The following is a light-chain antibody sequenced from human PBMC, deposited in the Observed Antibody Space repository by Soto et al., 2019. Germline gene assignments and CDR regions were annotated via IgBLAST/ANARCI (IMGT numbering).Light chain of an antibody. CDR3: SSYTSSSTKL. CDR2: EVS. V-gene: IGLV2-14*01. Sequence: QSALTQPASVSGSPGQSITISCTGTSSDVGGYKYVSWYQQHPGKAPKLMIYEVSNRPSGVSHRFSGSKSGNTASLTISGLQAEDEADYYCSSYTSSSTKLFGGGTKVTVL. J-gene: IGLJ2*01. CDR1: SSDVGGYKY.